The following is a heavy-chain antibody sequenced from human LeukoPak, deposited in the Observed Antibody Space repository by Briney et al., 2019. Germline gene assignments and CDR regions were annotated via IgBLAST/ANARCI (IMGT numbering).Heavy chain of an antibody. CDR2: INSDGSSI. J-gene: IGHJ4*02. Sequence: GGSLRLSCAVSGFTFSSHWMHRVRQAPGKGLVWVSRINSDGSSIAYADSVKGRFTISSDNAKNTLYLQMNSLRAEDTAVYYCARDISSGSLWGQGTLVTVSS. CDR3: ARDISSGSL. D-gene: IGHD3-10*01. V-gene: IGHV3-74*03. CDR1: GFTFSSHW.